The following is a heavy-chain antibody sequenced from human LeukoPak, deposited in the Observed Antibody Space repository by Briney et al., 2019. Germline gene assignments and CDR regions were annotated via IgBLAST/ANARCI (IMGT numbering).Heavy chain of an antibody. V-gene: IGHV3-7*01. CDR1: GFTFSSYW. CDR3: ARETTTEYYFDY. D-gene: IGHD1-26*01. J-gene: IGHJ4*02. Sequence: GGSLRLSCAASGFTFSSYWMSWVRQTPGKGLEWVANMKSDGTDKYYVDSVKVRFTISRDNSKNTLYLQMNSLRAEDTAVYYCARETTTEYYFDYWGQATLVTVSS. CDR2: MKSDGTDK.